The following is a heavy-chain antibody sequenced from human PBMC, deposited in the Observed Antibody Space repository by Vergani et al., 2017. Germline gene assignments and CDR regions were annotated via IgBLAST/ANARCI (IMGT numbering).Heavy chain of an antibody. CDR2: TWYDGNNK. Sequence: QVQLVESAGGVVQPGGSLRLSCAASGFTFNQYGMHWVRQAPGKGLEWVAVTWYDGNNKQYADSLKGRFTISRDNSKSTMYLQMNSLRDEDTGVYYCARDLRLLYSRFDPWGQGTLVTVSS. D-gene: IGHD5-12*01. CDR3: ARDLRLLYSRFDP. J-gene: IGHJ5*02. CDR1: GFTFNQYG. V-gene: IGHV3-33*01.